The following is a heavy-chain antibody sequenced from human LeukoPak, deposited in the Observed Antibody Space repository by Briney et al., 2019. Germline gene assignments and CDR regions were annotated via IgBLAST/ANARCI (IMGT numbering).Heavy chain of an antibody. CDR2: IIPIFGTA. CDR3: ARDLLPGYSYGLGGFDY. D-gene: IGHD5-18*01. J-gene: IGHJ4*02. CDR1: GGTFSSYA. Sequence: GASVKVSCKASGGTFSSYAISWVRQAPGQGLEWMGGIIPIFGTANYAQKFQGRVTITADESTSTAYMELSSLRSEDTAVYYCARDLLPGYSYGLGGFDYWGQGTLVTVSS. V-gene: IGHV1-69*13.